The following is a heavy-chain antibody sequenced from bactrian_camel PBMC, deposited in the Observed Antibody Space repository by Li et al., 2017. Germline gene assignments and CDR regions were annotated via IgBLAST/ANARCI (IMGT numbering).Heavy chain of an antibody. V-gene: IGHV3S53*01. J-gene: IGHJ4*01. CDR2: IDSDGST. D-gene: IGHD1*01. CDR3: AAVKGVCGISQGVMKVARMENFYPY. Sequence: WSLVLSCTASYQYGTYCMAWFRQAQEKEREGVAAIDSDGSTLYTDSVKGRFTISVDNAKNTLYLQMNNMEPEDSAAYYCAAVKGVCGISQGVMKVARMENFYPYWGQRTQVTVS. CDR1: YQYGTYC.